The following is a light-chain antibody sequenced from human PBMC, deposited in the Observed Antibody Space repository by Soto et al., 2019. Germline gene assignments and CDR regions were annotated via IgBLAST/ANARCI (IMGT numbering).Light chain of an antibody. CDR2: DAS. J-gene: IGKJ4*01. CDR1: QSISSY. Sequence: DIHMTQSPSSLSASVGDRVTITCRASQSISSYLIWYQQKPGKAPQLLIYDASTLQSGGPSRFSGSGSGTEVTLTISSLQPDDFATYYCQQGHNAPRTFGGGTKVEIK. CDR3: QQGHNAPRT. V-gene: IGKV1-39*01.